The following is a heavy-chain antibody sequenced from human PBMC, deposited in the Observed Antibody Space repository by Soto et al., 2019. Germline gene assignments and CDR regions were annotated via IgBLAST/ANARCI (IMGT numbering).Heavy chain of an antibody. D-gene: IGHD2-15*01. J-gene: IGHJ6*02. CDR3: VRRAVVEVADTPYYGMDV. Sequence: PGESLKISCKGSGYSFTSYWINWVRQMPGKGLEWMGEIDPSDSYTNYSPSFQGHVTFSTDRSISTASLAWSSLRASDTATYFCVRRAVVEVADTPYYGMDVWGQGTTVT. CDR1: GYSFTSYW. CDR2: IDPSDSYT. V-gene: IGHV5-10-1*01.